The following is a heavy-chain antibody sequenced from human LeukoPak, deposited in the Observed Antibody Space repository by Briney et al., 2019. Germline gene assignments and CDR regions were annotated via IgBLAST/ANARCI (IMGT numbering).Heavy chain of an antibody. CDR3: ARSGAAWGGYPPHASDI. CDR1: GDSISSYY. J-gene: IGHJ3*02. D-gene: IGHD3-3*01. Sequence: SEILSLTCTVSGDSISSYYWTWSRQPPGKGLEWIGYVYNSGSTDYNPSLKSRVTISVNTSKNQFSLTLNSVTAADPAVYYCARSGAAWGGYPPHASDIWGKGTVATVSS. V-gene: IGHV4-59*01. CDR2: VYNSGST.